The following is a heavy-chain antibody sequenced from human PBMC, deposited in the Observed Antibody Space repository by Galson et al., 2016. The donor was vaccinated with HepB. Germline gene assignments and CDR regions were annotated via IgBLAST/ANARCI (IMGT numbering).Heavy chain of an antibody. CDR2: LYWDEDK. Sequence: PALVKPTQTLTLTCTFSGFSFSTSGVGVGWIRQPPGRALEWLALLYWDEDKRYTPSLKSRLTITKDTSKNQVVLTMTNMDPVDTATYYCARRLVQQWGLSAAVDNWGQVTLVTVSS. D-gene: IGHD6-13*01. V-gene: IGHV2-5*02. CDR3: ARRLVQQWGLSAAVDN. CDR1: GFSFSTSGVG. J-gene: IGHJ4*02.